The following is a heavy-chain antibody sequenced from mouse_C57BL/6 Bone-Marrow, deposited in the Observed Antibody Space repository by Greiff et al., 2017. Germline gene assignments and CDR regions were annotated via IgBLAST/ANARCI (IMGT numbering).Heavy chain of an antibody. CDR1: GFTFSDYG. CDR2: ISSGSSTI. V-gene: IGHV5-17*01. Sequence: EVKLLEPGGGLVKPGGSLKLSCAASGFTFSDYGMHWVRQAPGKGLEWVAYISSGSSTIYYADTVKGRFTISRDNAKNTLCLQMTSLRSEDTAMYYCARQSDYWGQGTTLTVSS. J-gene: IGHJ2*01. CDR3: ARQSDY.